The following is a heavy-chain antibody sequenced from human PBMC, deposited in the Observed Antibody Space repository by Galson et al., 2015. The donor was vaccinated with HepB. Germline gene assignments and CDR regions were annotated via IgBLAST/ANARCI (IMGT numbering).Heavy chain of an antibody. Sequence: TLSLTCAVYGGSFSGYYWSWIRQPPGKGLEWIGEINHSGSTIYNPSLKSRVTISVDTSKNQFSLKLSSVTAADTAVYYCARQPLRGFYYDSSGYSRFDYWGQGTLVTVSS. CDR2: INHSGST. D-gene: IGHD3-22*01. J-gene: IGHJ4*02. CDR1: GGSFSGYY. V-gene: IGHV4-34*01. CDR3: ARQPLRGFYYDSSGYSRFDY.